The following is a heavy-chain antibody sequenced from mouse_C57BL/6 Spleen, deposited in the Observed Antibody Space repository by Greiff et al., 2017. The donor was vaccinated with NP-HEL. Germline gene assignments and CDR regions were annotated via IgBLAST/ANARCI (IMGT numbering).Heavy chain of an antibody. V-gene: IGHV5-4*01. CDR1: GFTFSSYA. D-gene: IGHD3-1*01. CDR2: ISDGGSYT. J-gene: IGHJ2*01. CDR3: ARGGYVFYYFDY. Sequence: DVQLVESGGGLVKPGGSLKLSCAASGFTFSSYAMSWVRQTPEKRLEWVATISDGGSYTYYPDNVKGRFTITRDNAKNNLYLQMSHLKSEDTAMYYCARGGYVFYYFDYWGQGTTLTVSS.